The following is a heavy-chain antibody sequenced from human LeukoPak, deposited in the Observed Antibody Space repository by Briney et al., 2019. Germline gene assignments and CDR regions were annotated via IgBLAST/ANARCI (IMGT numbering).Heavy chain of an antibody. CDR3: ASYSSSLEYFHP. D-gene: IGHD6-13*01. CDR2: INYSGST. V-gene: IGHV4-59*01. J-gene: IGHJ1*01. Sequence: SETLSLTCTVSGDSITPYYWSWIRQPPGKGLEWIAYINYSGSTNYNPSLKSRVAISVDTSKNQFSLKLSSVTAADTAVYYCASYSSSLEYFHPWGQGTLVTVSS. CDR1: GDSITPYY.